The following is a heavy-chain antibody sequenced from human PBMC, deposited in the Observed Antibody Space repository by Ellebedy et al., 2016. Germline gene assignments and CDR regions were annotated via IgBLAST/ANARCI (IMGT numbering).Heavy chain of an antibody. CDR3: ARDPGVGWYFDL. CDR2: IYYSGST. J-gene: IGHJ2*01. V-gene: IGHV4-59*01. CDR1: GGSISSYY. Sequence: GSLRLSCTVSGGSISSYYWSWIRQPPGKGLEWIGYIYYSGSTNYNPSLKSRVTISVDTSKNQFSLKLSSVTAADTAVYYCARDPGVGWYFDLWGRGTLVTVSS. D-gene: IGHD1-26*01.